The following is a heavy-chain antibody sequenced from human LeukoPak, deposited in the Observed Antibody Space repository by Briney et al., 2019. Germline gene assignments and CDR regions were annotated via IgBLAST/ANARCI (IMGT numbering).Heavy chain of an antibody. CDR2: INPPSGGT. Sequence: ASVKVSCRASGYTXTGYYMHWVRQAPGQGLEWMGWINPPSGGTNSAQKFQGRVTMTRDTSITTAYLELSRLTSDDTAVYYCARGDFYSGSFLDYWGQGTLVTVSS. CDR3: ARGDFYSGSFLDY. CDR1: GYTXTGYY. V-gene: IGHV1-2*02. D-gene: IGHD3-10*01. J-gene: IGHJ4*02.